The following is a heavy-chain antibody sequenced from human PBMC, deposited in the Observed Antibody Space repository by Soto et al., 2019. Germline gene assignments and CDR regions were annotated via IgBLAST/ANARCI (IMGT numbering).Heavy chain of an antibody. J-gene: IGHJ5*02. CDR1: GGSFSGYY. V-gene: IGHV4-34*01. D-gene: IGHD6-6*01. Sequence: SETLSLTCAVYGGSFSGYYWSWIRQPPGKGLEWIGEINHSGSTNYNPFLKSRVTISVDTSKNQFSLKLSSVTAADTAVYYCARSGIAARPDRRYNWFDPWGQGTLVTVSS. CDR3: ARSGIAARPDRRYNWFDP. CDR2: INHSGST.